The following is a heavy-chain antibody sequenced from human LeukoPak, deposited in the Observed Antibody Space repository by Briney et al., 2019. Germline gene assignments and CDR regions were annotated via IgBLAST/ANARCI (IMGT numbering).Heavy chain of an antibody. Sequence: GGSLRLSCAASGFTFSSYEMNWVRQAPGKGREWVSYISSSGSTIYYADSVKGRFTISRDNAKNSLYLQMNSLRAEDTAVYYCARVDYYYDSSGYYLAFDYWGQGTLVTVSS. CDR1: GFTFSSYE. V-gene: IGHV3-48*03. CDR2: ISSSGSTI. CDR3: ARVDYYYDSSGYYLAFDY. J-gene: IGHJ4*02. D-gene: IGHD3-22*01.